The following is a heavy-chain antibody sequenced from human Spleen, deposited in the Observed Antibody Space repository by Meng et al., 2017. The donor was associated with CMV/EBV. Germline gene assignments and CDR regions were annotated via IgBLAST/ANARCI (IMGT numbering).Heavy chain of an antibody. D-gene: IGHD3-16*01. J-gene: IGHJ4*02. CDR2: TYFRSNWYN. CDR3: ARGAARSLDY. Sequence: SETLSLTCAISGDSVSNNDVAWNWIRQSPLRGLEWLGRTYFRSNWYNEYAVSVRSRITFNSDTSTNQFSLQLSSVIPEDTAVYYCARGAARSLDYWGQGTLVTVSS. V-gene: IGHV6-1*01. CDR1: GDSVSNNDVA.